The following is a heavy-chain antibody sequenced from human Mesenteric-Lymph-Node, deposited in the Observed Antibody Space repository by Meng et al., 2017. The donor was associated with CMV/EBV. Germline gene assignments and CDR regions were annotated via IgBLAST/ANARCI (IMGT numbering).Heavy chain of an antibody. Sequence: SGFIFSHAWMNWVRQAPGKGLEWVGRVKSKRDGGTTDYAAPVKGRFTISRDDSKNTLYLQMSSLKTEDTAVYYCTTDSAVVTAFDYWGQGTLVTVSS. D-gene: IGHD2-21*02. CDR2: VKSKRDGGTT. CDR3: TTDSAVVTAFDY. V-gene: IGHV3-15*01. CDR1: GFIFSHAW. J-gene: IGHJ4*02.